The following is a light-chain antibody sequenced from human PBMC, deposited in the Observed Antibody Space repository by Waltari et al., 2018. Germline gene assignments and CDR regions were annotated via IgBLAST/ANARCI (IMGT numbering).Light chain of an antibody. Sequence: DIVMTQSPDSLAVSLGERATTTCKSSQRVLYRSNNKNYLAWYQQKPGQPPKLLIYWASTRESGVPDRFSGSGSGTDFTLTISSLQAEDVAVYYCQQYYTTPFTFGPGTKVDIK. CDR3: QQYYTTPFT. CDR2: WAS. J-gene: IGKJ3*01. CDR1: QRVLYRSNNKNY. V-gene: IGKV4-1*01.